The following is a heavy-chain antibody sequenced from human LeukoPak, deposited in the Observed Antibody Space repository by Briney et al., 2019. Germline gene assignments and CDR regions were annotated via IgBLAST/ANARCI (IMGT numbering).Heavy chain of an antibody. V-gene: IGHV1-2*02. CDR3: ARDRDYYYGSGSYYPNWFDP. Sequence: GASVKVSCKASGYTFTGYYMHWVRQAPGQGLEWMGWINPNSGGTNYAQKFQGRVTMTRDTSISTAYMELSRLRSDDTAVYYCARDRDYYYGSGSYYPNWFDPWGQGTLVTVSS. D-gene: IGHD3-10*01. CDR2: INPNSGGT. CDR1: GYTFTGYY. J-gene: IGHJ5*02.